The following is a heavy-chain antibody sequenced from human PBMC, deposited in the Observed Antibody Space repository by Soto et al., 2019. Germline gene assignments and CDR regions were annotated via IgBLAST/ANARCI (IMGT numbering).Heavy chain of an antibody. D-gene: IGHD2-15*01. CDR3: ARPHSSRDPYYYYYYMDV. Sequence: EVQLVESGGGLVQPGGSLRLSCAASGFTFSSYSMNCVRQAPGKGLEWFSYISSSSSTIYYADSVKGRFTISRDNAKNSLYLQMNSLRAEYTAVYYCARPHSSRDPYYYYYYMDVWVTGTTVTVSS. J-gene: IGHJ6*03. V-gene: IGHV3-48*01. CDR1: GFTFSSYS. CDR2: ISSSSSTI.